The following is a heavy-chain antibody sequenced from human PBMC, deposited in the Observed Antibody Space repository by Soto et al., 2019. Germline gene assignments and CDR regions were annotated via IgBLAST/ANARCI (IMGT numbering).Heavy chain of an antibody. CDR3: TRGDVWVSSRSYFDS. J-gene: IGHJ4*02. V-gene: IGHV4-30-2*01. D-gene: IGHD3-16*02. CDR2: SYPSGRT. Sequence: QVQLQESGSGLVKPSQTLSLTCVVSGDSISSGGYSWSWIRQPPGKGLEWIAYSYPSGRTYYNPSLQSRATISVDTSKNQFCLTLRSVTAADKAVYYCTRGDVWVSSRSYFDSWGQGALVTVSS. CDR1: GDSISSGGYS.